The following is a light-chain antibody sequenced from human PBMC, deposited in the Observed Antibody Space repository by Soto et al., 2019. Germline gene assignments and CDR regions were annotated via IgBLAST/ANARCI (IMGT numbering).Light chain of an antibody. J-gene: IGLJ1*01. CDR2: EGT. CDR3: SSYTSSSTYV. V-gene: IGLV2-14*02. Sequence: QSALTQPASVSGSPGQSITISCTGTNSDVESYNLVSWFRQHPGEAPKLIVYEGTKRSSGVSNRFSGSKSGNPASLTISGLQAEDEANYYCSSYTSSSTYVFGTGTKLTVL. CDR1: NSDVESYNL.